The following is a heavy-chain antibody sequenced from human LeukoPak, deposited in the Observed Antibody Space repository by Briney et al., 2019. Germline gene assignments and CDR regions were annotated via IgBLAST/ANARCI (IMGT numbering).Heavy chain of an antibody. D-gene: IGHD2-2*01. Sequence: GGSLRLSCAASGFTFSSYAMSWARQAPGKGLEWVSAISGSGGSTYYADSVKGRFTISRDNSKNTLYLQMNSLRAEDTAVYYCAKQKRYCSSTSCYLDYWGQGTLVTVSS. CDR1: GFTFSSYA. J-gene: IGHJ4*02. CDR2: ISGSGGST. V-gene: IGHV3-23*01. CDR3: AKQKRYCSSTSCYLDY.